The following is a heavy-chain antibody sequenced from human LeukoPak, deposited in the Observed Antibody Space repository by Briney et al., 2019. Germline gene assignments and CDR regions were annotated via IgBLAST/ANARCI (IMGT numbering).Heavy chain of an antibody. J-gene: IGHJ6*02. CDR3: ARGDIVVVVAASSGMDV. CDR1: GFTFSDYY. CDR2: ISSSGSTI. D-gene: IGHD2-15*01. V-gene: IGHV3-11*04. Sequence: GGSLRLSCAASGFTFSDYYTSWIRQAPGKGLEWVSYISSSGSTIYYADSVKGRFTISRDNAKNSLYLQMNSLRAEDTAVYYCARGDIVVVVAASSGMDVWGQGTTVTVSS.